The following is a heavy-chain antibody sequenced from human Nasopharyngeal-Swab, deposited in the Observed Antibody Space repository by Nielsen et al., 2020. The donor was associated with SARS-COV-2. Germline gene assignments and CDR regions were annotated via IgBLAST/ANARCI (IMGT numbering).Heavy chain of an antibody. V-gene: IGHV3-9*01. J-gene: IGHJ4*02. CDR1: GFTFDDYA. CDR3: ASSINYDSSGYYDY. Sequence: LSCAASGFTFDDYAMHWVRQAPGKGLEWVSGISWNSGSIGYADSVKGRFTISRDNAKNSLYLQMNSLRAEDTALYYCASSINYDSSGYYDYWGQGTLVTVSS. CDR2: ISWNSGSI. D-gene: IGHD3-22*01.